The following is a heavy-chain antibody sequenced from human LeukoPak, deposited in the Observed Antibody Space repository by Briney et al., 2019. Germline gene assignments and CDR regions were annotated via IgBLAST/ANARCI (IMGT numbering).Heavy chain of an antibody. CDR1: GYSISSGYY. V-gene: IGHV4-38-2*02. J-gene: IGHJ3*02. Sequence: SETLSLTCTVSGYSISSGYYWGWIRQPPGKGLEWIGSIYHSGSTYYNPSLKSRVTISVDTSKNQISLKLSSVTAADTAVYYCWGSYAAFDIWGQGTMVTVSS. CDR3: WGSYAAFDI. CDR2: IYHSGST. D-gene: IGHD1-26*01.